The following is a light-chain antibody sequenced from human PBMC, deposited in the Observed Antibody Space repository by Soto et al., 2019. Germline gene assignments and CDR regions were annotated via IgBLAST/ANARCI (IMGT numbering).Light chain of an antibody. CDR3: SSYAGSNQGV. Sequence: QSALTQPPSASGSPGQSVTISCTGTSSDVGGYNYVSWYQQHPDKAPKLMIYEVSKRPSGVPDRFSGSKSGNTASLTVSGLQAEDEADYYCSSYAGSNQGVFGTGTKLTVL. CDR2: EVS. V-gene: IGLV2-8*01. J-gene: IGLJ1*01. CDR1: SSDVGGYNY.